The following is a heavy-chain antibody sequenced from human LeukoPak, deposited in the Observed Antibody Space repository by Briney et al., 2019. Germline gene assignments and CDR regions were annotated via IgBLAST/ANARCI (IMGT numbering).Heavy chain of an antibody. V-gene: IGHV3-21*01. CDR3: ARSPWQPGPNYYYMDV. J-gene: IGHJ6*03. D-gene: IGHD1-14*01. CDR1: GFTFTTYS. CDR2: NSSGSSAI. Sequence: GGSLRLSCEASGFTFTTYSMTWVRQAPGKGLECVSINSSGSSAIFSADALKGRFTISRDDAKNLLYLDMDSLRAEDTAVYYCARSPWQPGPNYYYMDVWGKGTTVTVSS.